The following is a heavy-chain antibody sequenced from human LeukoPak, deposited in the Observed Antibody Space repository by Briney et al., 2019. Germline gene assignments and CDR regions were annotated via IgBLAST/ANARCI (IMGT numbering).Heavy chain of an antibody. CDR1: GGSISSHY. CDR2: IYYRGST. Sequence: SETLSLTCTVSGGSISSHYWSWIRQPPGKGLEWIGYIYYRGSTNYNPSLKRRVTISVDTNKNQFSLKLSSVTAADTAVYYCARLLSPRFDPWGQGTLVTVSS. J-gene: IGHJ5*02. CDR3: ARLLSPRFDP. V-gene: IGHV4-59*11. D-gene: IGHD1-26*01.